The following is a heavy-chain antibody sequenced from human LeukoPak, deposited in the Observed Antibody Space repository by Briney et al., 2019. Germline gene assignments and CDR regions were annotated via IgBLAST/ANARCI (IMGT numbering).Heavy chain of an antibody. V-gene: IGHV3-43*02. Sequence: GGSLRLSCVASGXNFDDSAMHWVRQAPGKGLEWVSLISADGGSTFSADSVKGRFSISRDNSKNSLYLQMNSLRSEDTARYYCAKESGKFDYWGQGTLVAVSS. CDR1: GXNFDDSA. CDR2: ISADGGST. CDR3: AKESGKFDY. J-gene: IGHJ4*02.